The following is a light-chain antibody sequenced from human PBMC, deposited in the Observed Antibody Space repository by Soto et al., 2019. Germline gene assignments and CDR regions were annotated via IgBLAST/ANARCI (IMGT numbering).Light chain of an antibody. V-gene: IGKV3-15*01. CDR1: QSVGNN. CDR3: QQCDDWPRT. Sequence: EIVMTQSPATLSVSPGVRATLSCRASQSVGNNLAWYQHKPGQAPRLLIHGASTRATAIPARFSGSGSGTEFTLTISSLQSEDFAVYYCQQCDDWPRTFGQGTKVEI. CDR2: GAS. J-gene: IGKJ1*01.